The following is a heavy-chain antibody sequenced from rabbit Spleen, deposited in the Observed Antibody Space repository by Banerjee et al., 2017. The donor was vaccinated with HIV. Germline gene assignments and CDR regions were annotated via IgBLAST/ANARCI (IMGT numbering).Heavy chain of an antibody. Sequence: QEQLVESGGGLVKPGASLTLTCTASGFSFSRSYDMCWVRQAPGKGLEWIACIVTGSSGSTWYASWVNGRFTISRSTSLNTVTLQMTSLTAADTATYFCARVSGSSSTLWIAIHYFNLWGQGTLVTVS. D-gene: IGHD1-1*01. CDR2: IVTGSSGST. V-gene: IGHV1S43*01. J-gene: IGHJ4*01. CDR3: ARVSGSSSTLWIAIHYFNL. CDR1: GFSFSRSYD.